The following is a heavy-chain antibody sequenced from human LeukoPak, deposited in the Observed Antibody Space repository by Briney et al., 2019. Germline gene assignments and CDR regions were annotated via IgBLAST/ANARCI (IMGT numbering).Heavy chain of an antibody. V-gene: IGHV4-34*01. CDR3: ARGDTSSWYYFDY. D-gene: IGHD6-13*01. CDR2: INHSGST. Sequence: SETLSLTCAVYGGSFSGYYWTWIRQSPGKGLEWIGEINHSGSTNNNPSLKSRVTTSVDTSKNQFSLKLSSVTAADTAVYYCARGDTSSWYYFDYWGQGTLVTVSS. J-gene: IGHJ4*02. CDR1: GGSFSGYY.